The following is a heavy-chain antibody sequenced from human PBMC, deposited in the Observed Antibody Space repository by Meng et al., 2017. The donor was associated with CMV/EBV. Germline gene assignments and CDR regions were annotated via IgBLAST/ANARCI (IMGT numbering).Heavy chain of an antibody. J-gene: IGHJ1*01. CDR2: INHSGST. CDR1: GGSFSGYY. CDR3: ARHYRREPIQH. V-gene: IGHV4-34*01. D-gene: IGHD4-11*01. Sequence: GPLRPSCAVYGGSFSGYYWSWIPQPPGKGLEWIGEINHSGSTNYNPSLKSRVTISVDTSKNQFSLKLSSVTAADTAVYYCARHYRREPIQHWGQGTLVTVSS.